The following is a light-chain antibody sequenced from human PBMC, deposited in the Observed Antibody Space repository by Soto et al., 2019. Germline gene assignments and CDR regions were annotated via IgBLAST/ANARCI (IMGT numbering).Light chain of an antibody. CDR1: SSDVGSYNY. CDR2: DVS. CDR3: SSYTTTSPVV. Sequence: QSVLTQPASVSGSPGQSITISCTGTSSDVGSYNYVSWFQQHPGKAPKLMIYDVSNRPSGVSNRFSGSKSGNTASLTISGLPAEDEADYYCSSYTTTSPVVFGGGTKVTVL. V-gene: IGLV2-14*03. J-gene: IGLJ2*01.